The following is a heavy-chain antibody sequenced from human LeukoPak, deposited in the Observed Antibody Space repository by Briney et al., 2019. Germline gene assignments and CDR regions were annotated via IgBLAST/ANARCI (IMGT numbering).Heavy chain of an antibody. CDR3: ARGAVGLFCSSTSCSRGQLDY. J-gene: IGHJ4*02. CDR2: ISYDGSNK. CDR1: GFTFRSYA. Sequence: GGSLRLSCAASGFTFRSYAMHWVRQAPGKGLEWVAVISYDGSNKYYADSVKGRFTISRDNSKNTLYLQMNSLRAEDTAVYYCARGAVGLFCSSTSCSRGQLDYWGQGTLVTVSS. D-gene: IGHD2-2*01. V-gene: IGHV3-30*01.